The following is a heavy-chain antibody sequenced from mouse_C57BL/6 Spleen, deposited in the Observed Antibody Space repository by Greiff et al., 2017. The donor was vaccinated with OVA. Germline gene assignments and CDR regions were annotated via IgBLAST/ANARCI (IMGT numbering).Heavy chain of an antibody. D-gene: IGHD2-4*01. CDR1: GFSFNTYA. CDR2: IRSKSNNYAT. V-gene: IGHV10-1*01. Sequence: EVQVVESGGGLVQPPGSLKLSCAASGFSFNTYAMHWVRPAPGKGLEWVARIRSKSNNYATYYADSVKDRFTISRDDSESMIYLQMNNLKTDDTAMYYCEREGGVYDYEDWYFGVWGTWTTVTVSS. CDR3: EREGGVYDYEDWYFGV. J-gene: IGHJ1*03.